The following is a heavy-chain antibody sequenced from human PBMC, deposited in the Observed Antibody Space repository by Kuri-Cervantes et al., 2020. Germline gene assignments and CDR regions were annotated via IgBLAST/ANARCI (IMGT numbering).Heavy chain of an antibody. J-gene: IGHJ6*02. Sequence: GGSLRLSCAASGFTVSSNYMSWVRQAPGKGLEGVSYIIRITTTIYYADSVKGRFTISRDDAKNSLYLQMSSLRDEDTAVYYCARDLREQLYNYNCMDVWGQGTTVTVSS. CDR3: ARDLREQLYNYNCMDV. CDR1: GFTVSSNY. V-gene: IGHV3-48*02. CDR2: IIRITTTI. D-gene: IGHD1-1*01.